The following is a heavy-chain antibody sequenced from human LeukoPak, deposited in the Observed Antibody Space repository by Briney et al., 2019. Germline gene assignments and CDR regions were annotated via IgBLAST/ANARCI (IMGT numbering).Heavy chain of an antibody. CDR2: IYYSGST. D-gene: IGHD3-22*01. J-gene: IGHJ3*02. CDR1: GPSISSCY. V-gene: IGHV4-59*01. Sequence: SETLSLTCTVSGPSISSCYWSWIRQPPGKGLEWLRYIYYSGSTNYNPLLKSRVTISVDTSKNQFSLKRSSVTAADTAVYYCAREPDRSRAFDIWGKGTMVTVSS. CDR3: AREPDRSRAFDI.